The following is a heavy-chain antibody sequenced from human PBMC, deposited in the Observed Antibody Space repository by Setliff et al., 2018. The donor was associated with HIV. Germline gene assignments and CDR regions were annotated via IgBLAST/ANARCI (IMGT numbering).Heavy chain of an antibody. CDR1: GFTFTSYG. J-gene: IGHJ5*02. CDR2: ISTYNGHT. Sequence: ASVKVSCKTSGFTFTSYGITWVRQAPGQGLEWMGWISTYNGHTNYAQKLQGRVNMTTDTSTSTAYMELSSLRSEDTAVYYCARDLAGTYAGGWFDPWGQGTLVTVSS. D-gene: IGHD3-3*02. V-gene: IGHV1-18*01. CDR3: ARDLAGTYAGGWFDP.